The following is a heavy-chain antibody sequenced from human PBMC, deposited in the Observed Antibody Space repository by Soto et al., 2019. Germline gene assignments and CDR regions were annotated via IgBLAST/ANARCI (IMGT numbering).Heavy chain of an antibody. CDR2: IYYSGST. Sequence: PSETLSLTCTVSGGSISSGGYYWSWIRQHPGKGLEWIGYIYYSGSTYYNPSLKSRVTISVDTSKNQFSLKLSSVTAADTAVYYCARDSRYSSSHVYDYWGQGTLVTVSS. V-gene: IGHV4-31*03. CDR1: GGSISSGGYY. CDR3: ARDSRYSSSHVYDY. D-gene: IGHD6-13*01. J-gene: IGHJ4*02.